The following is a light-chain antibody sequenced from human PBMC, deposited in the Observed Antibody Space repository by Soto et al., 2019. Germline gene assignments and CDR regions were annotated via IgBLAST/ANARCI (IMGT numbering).Light chain of an antibody. CDR1: SSNIGNDH. CDR3: GAWDYSLSAWV. Sequence: QSALTQPPSVSAAPGQRVTISCSGSSSNIGNDHVSWYQQLPGTAPKLLIYEINKRPSGIPDRFSGSKSDTSATLGITGLQTGDEADYFCGAWDYSLSAWVFGGGTKLTVL. V-gene: IGLV1-51*02. J-gene: IGLJ3*02. CDR2: EIN.